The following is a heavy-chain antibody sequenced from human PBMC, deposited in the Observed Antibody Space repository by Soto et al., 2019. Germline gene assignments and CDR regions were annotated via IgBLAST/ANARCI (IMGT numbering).Heavy chain of an antibody. CDR3: ARRPTGDSLRFLEIYYYGMDV. J-gene: IGHJ6*02. Sequence: GGSLRLSCAASGFTFSSYSMNWVRQAPGKGLEWVSSISSSSSYIYYADSVKGRFTISRDNAKNSLYLQMNSLRAEDTAVYYCARRPTGDSLRFLEIYYYGMDVWGQGTTVTVSS. D-gene: IGHD3-3*01. CDR2: ISSSSSYI. V-gene: IGHV3-21*01. CDR1: GFTFSSYS.